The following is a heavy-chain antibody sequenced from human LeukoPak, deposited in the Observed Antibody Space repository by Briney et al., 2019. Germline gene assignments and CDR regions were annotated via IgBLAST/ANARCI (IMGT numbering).Heavy chain of an antibody. J-gene: IGHJ4*02. CDR3: ARGHYYGSGSYQN. V-gene: IGHV4-4*07. CDR2: IYTSGST. D-gene: IGHD3-10*01. Sequence: IGRIYTSGSTNYNPSLKSRVTMSVDTSKNQFSLKLSSVTAADTAVYYCARGHYYGSGSYQNWGQGTLVTVSS.